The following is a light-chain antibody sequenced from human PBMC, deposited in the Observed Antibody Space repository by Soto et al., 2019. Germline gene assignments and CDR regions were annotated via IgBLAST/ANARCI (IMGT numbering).Light chain of an antibody. V-gene: IGKV1-5*01. Sequence: DIPMTQSPSTLSASVGDKVIITCRASQSISGWLAWYQQKPGKAPKLLIYDASSLESGVPSRFSGSGSGTEFILTISNLQPDDFATYYCQQYNSYWLTFGGGTKVEIK. CDR2: DAS. CDR3: QQYNSYWLT. CDR1: QSISGW. J-gene: IGKJ4*01.